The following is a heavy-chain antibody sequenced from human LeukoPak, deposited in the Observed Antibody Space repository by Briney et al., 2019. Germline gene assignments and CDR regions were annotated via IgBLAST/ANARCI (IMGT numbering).Heavy chain of an antibody. CDR1: GGSISSGDYY. J-gene: IGHJ4*02. CDR2: IYYSGST. Sequence: PSETLSLTCTVSGGSISSGDYYWSWIRQPPGKGLEWIGYIYYSGSTYYNPSLKSRVTISVDTSKNQFSLKLSSVTAADTAVYYCARDNRVTGTTYWGQGTLVTVSS. V-gene: IGHV4-30-4*01. CDR3: ARDNRVTGTTY. D-gene: IGHD1-20*01.